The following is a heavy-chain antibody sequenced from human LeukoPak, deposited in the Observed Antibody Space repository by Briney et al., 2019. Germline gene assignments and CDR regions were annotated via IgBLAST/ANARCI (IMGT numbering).Heavy chain of an antibody. CDR2: INHSGST. CDR3: ARFTAVAGRGPS. D-gene: IGHD6-19*01. CDR1: GGSFSGYY. V-gene: IGHV4-34*01. Sequence: PSETLSLTCAVYGGSFSGYYWSWIRQPPGKGLEWIGEINHSGSTNYNPSLKSRVTISVDTSKNQFSLKLSSVTAADTAVYYCARFTAVAGRGPSWGQGTLVTVSS. J-gene: IGHJ5*02.